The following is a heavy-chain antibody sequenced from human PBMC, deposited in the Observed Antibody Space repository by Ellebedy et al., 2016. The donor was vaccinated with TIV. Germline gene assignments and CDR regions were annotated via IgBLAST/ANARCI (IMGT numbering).Heavy chain of an antibody. CDR3: ARVKWELPFDY. J-gene: IGHJ4*02. D-gene: IGHD1-26*01. V-gene: IGHV1-3*01. CDR2: INAGNGNT. Sequence: AASVKVSCKASGYTFTSYAMHWVRQAPGQRLEWMGWINAGNGNTKYSQKFQGRVTITRDTSASTAYMELSSLRSEDTAVYYCARVKWELPFDYWGQGTLVIVSS. CDR1: GYTFTSYA.